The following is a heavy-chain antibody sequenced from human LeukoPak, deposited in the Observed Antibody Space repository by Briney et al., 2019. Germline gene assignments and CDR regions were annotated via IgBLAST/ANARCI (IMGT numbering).Heavy chain of an antibody. CDR1: GGSFSGYY. CDR2: INHSGST. CDR3: ARHIRLGESHYFDY. Sequence: SETLSLTCAVYGGSFSGYYWSWIRQPPGKGLEWIGEINHSGSTNYNPSLKSRVTISVDTSKNQFSLKLSSVTAADTAVYYCARHIRLGESHYFDYWGQGTLVTVSS. J-gene: IGHJ4*02. D-gene: IGHD3-16*01. V-gene: IGHV4-34*01.